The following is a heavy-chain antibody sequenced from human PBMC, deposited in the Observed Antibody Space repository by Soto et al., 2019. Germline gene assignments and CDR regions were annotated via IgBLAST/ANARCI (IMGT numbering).Heavy chain of an antibody. J-gene: IGHJ5*02. V-gene: IGHV1-18*04. Sequence: QLQLAQSGAEVERPGASVRVSCKAYGYAFSKYGISWIRQAPGQGLEWMGWIRPDTGDTNYAQKFQGRVTMTTDTSSNTAYMELRSLRSDDTAMDYCATSYDSGFDPWGQGTLVSVSS. D-gene: IGHD5-12*01. CDR2: IRPDTGDT. CDR1: GYAFSKYG. CDR3: ATSYDSGFDP.